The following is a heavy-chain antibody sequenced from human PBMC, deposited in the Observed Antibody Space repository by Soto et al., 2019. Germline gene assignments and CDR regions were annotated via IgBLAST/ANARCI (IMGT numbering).Heavy chain of an antibody. CDR3: ERDRKADRQDYDI. J-gene: IGHJ3*02. V-gene: IGHV1-18*01. CDR2: ISAYNGNT. CDR1: GYTFTSYG. D-gene: IGHD6-6*01. Sequence: ASVKVSCMASGYTFTSYGISWVRQAPGQELEWMGWISAYNGNTNYAQKLQGRVTMTTDTSTSTAYMELRSLRSDDTVVNYCERDRKADRQDYDIWGQGTMDTVSS.